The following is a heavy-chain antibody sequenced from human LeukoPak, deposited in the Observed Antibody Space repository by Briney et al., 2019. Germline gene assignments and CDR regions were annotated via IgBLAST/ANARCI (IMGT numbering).Heavy chain of an antibody. CDR2: ISSSSSYI. V-gene: IGHV3-21*04. J-gene: IGHJ4*02. CDR1: GFTFSSYS. D-gene: IGHD4-17*01. CDR3: ARDYADYVGYFFFDY. Sequence: GGSLGLSCAASGFTFSSYSMNWVRQAPGKGLEWVSSISSSSSYIYYADSVKGRFTISRDNAKNSLYLQMNSLRAEDTAVYYCARDYADYVGYFFFDYWGQGTLVTVSS.